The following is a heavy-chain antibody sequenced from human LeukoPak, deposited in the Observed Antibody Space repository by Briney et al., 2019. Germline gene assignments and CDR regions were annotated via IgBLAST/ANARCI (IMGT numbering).Heavy chain of an antibody. CDR1: GGSISSSSYN. CDR2: IHYIGST. V-gene: IGHV4-39*01. CDR3: ASMYSSSVYFDY. J-gene: IGHJ4*02. Sequence: SETLSLTCTVSGGSISSSSYNWGWIRQPPGKGLEWIGSIHYIGSTYYNSSLKSRVTVSVDTSKKQFSLKLSPVTAADTAVYYCASMYSSSVYFDYWGQGTLVTVSS. D-gene: IGHD6-6*01.